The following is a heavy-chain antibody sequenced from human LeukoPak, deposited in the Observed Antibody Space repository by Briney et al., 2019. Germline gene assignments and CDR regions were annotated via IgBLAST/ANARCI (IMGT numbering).Heavy chain of an antibody. CDR3: ARDYYVSGRLGYVDY. CDR1: GFTFSSYE. V-gene: IGHV3-48*03. J-gene: IGHJ4*02. D-gene: IGHD3-10*01. CDR2: ISSSSSYT. Sequence: PGGSLRLSCTGSGFTFSSYEMNWVRQAPGKGLEWVSHISSSSSYTNYADSVKGRFTISRDNAKNSLHLQMNSLRVEDTAVYYCARDYYVSGRLGYVDYWGQGALVTVSS.